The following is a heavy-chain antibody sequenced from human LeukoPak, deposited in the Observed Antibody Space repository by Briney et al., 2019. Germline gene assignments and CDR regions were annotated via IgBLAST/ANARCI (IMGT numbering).Heavy chain of an antibody. J-gene: IGHJ5*02. CDR1: GFTFSSYA. Sequence: PGGSLRLSCAASGFTFSSYAMSWVRQAPGKGLEWVSAISGSGGSTYYADSVKGRFTISRDNSKNMLYLQMNSLRAEDTAVYYCAKVGIAAAGTSPGVFDPWGQGTLVTVSS. CDR2: ISGSGGST. D-gene: IGHD6-13*01. CDR3: AKVGIAAAGTSPGVFDP. V-gene: IGHV3-23*01.